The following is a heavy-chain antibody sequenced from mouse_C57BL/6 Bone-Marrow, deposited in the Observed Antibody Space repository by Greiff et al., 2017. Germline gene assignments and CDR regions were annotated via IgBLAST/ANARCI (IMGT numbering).Heavy chain of an antibody. Sequence: EVQLQQSGAELVRPGASVKLSCTASGFNIKDDYMHWVKQRPEQGLEWIGWIDPENGDTEYATKFQGKATITADTSSNTAYLQFSSLTSEDTAVYYCTTNYYGSSYLDYAMDYWGQGTSVTVSS. J-gene: IGHJ4*01. V-gene: IGHV14-4*01. CDR1: GFNIKDDY. CDR3: TTNYYGSSYLDYAMDY. CDR2: IDPENGDT. D-gene: IGHD1-1*01.